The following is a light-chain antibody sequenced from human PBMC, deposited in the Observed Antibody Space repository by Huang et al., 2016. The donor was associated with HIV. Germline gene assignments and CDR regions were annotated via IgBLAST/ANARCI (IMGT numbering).Light chain of an antibody. J-gene: IGKJ2*01. V-gene: IGKV1-39*01. CDR1: QNINNY. CDR2: VVS. CDR3: QQSFTTVPYT. Sequence: DIEMTQSPSSLSASVGDTVTMTCRASQNINNYLNWYQQRVGKAPQLMISVVSHLKEGVPLRFSGSKSGTNFTLTINNLQPEDFATYCQQSFTTVPYTFAQGTKLEIK.